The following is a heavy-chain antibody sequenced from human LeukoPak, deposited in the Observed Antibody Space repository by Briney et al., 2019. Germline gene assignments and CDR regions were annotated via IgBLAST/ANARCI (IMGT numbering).Heavy chain of an antibody. Sequence: SQTLSLTCAISGDSVSSNSAAWNWIRQSPSRGLEWLGRTYYRSKWYNDYAVSVKSRITINPDTSKNQFSLQLDSVTPEDTAVYYCASGGWGSYRSNYWYFDLWGRGTLVTVSS. J-gene: IGHJ2*01. CDR2: TYYRSKWYN. CDR1: GDSVSSNSAA. CDR3: ASGGWGSYRSNYWYFDL. V-gene: IGHV6-1*01. D-gene: IGHD3-16*02.